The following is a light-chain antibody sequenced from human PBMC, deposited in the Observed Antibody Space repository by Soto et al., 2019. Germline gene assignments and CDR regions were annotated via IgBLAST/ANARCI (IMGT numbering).Light chain of an antibody. V-gene: IGKV3-15*01. J-gene: IGKJ1*01. CDR1: QSVNSD. CDR3: HQYDNWPET. Sequence: ETEMTQSPAILSVSPGERATLSCRASQSVNSDLAWYQQKPGQAPRLLIYGASTRATGIPARFSGSGSGTEFTLTISSLQSEDFAVYYCHQYDNWPETFGQGTKVEIK. CDR2: GAS.